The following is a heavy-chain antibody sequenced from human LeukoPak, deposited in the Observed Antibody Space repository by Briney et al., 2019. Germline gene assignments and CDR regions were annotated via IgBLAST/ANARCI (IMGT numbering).Heavy chain of an antibody. CDR1: GGSISSYY. V-gene: IGHV4-59*01. J-gene: IGHJ4*02. CDR3: ARGGYDYVWGSYRYTLFDY. CDR2: IYYSGST. D-gene: IGHD3-16*02. Sequence: SETLSLTCTVSGGSISSYYWSWIRQPPGKGLEWIGYIYYSGSTNYNPSLKSRVTISVDTSKNQFSLKLSSVTAADTAVYYCARGGYDYVWGSYRYTLFDYWGQGTLVTVSS.